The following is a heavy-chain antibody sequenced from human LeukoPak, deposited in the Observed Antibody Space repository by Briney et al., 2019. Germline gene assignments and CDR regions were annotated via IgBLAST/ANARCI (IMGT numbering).Heavy chain of an antibody. V-gene: IGHV3-9*01. CDR1: GVTFDDYA. Sequence: GGSLRLSCAASGVTFDDYAMHWVRQTPGKGLEWVSAIDWNSGSKDYADSVEGRFTISRDNAKNTLFLQMDSLRAEDTALYYCVRSLRSADFWGQGTLVTVSS. CDR3: VRSLRSADF. CDR2: IDWNSGSK. J-gene: IGHJ4*02.